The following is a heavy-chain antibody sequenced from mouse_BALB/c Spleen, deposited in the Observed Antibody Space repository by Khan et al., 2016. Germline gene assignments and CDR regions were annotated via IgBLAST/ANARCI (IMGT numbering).Heavy chain of an antibody. V-gene: IGHV3-2*02. CDR3: AGDYYVSSYFDT. CDR2: ISYSGST. Sequence: EVQLQESGPGLVKPSQSLSLTCTVTGYSITSDYAWNWIRQFPGNKLEWMGYISYSGSTSYNPSLKSRISITRDTSKNQFFLQLNSVTTEDTATYYCAGDYYVSSYFDTWGQGATLTVSS. D-gene: IGHD1-1*01. CDR1: GYSITSDYA. J-gene: IGHJ2*01.